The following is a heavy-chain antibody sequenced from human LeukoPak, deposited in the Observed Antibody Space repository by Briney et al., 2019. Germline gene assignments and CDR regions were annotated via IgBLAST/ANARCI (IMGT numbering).Heavy chain of an antibody. D-gene: IGHD6-13*01. V-gene: IGHV4-39*01. CDR2: IYYSGST. CDR1: GGSVSSSSYY. CDR3: ARQLAAADRGWFDP. Sequence: PSETLSLTCTVSGGSVSSSSYYWGWIRQPPGKGLEWIGSIYYSGSTYYNPSLKSRVTISVDTSKNQFSLKLSSVTAADTAVYYCARQLAAADRGWFDPWGQGTLVTVSS. J-gene: IGHJ5*02.